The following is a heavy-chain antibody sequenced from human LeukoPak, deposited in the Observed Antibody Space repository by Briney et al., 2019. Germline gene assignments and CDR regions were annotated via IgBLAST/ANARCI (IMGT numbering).Heavy chain of an antibody. CDR2: INPSGSST. D-gene: IGHD1-26*01. CDR3: ARVLSRWELPIHY. J-gene: IGHJ4*02. Sequence: ASVKVSCKASGYTFTSYYMHWVRQAPGQGLEWMGIINPSGSSTSYAQKFQGRVTMTRDMSTSTVYMELSSLRSEDTAVYYCARVLSRWELPIHYWGQGTLVTVSS. CDR1: GYTFTSYY. V-gene: IGHV1-46*01.